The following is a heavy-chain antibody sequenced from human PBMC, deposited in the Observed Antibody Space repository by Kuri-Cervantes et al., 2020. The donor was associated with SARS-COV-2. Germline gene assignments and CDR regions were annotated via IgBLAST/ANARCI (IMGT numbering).Heavy chain of an antibody. CDR3: ARDRVLGSGALDAFDI. D-gene: IGHD7-27*01. Sequence: SVKVSCKASGGTFSSYGISWVRQAPGQGLEWMGGIIPIFGTANYAQKFQGRVTITTDESTSTAYMELSRLRSDDTAVYYCARDRVLGSGALDAFDIWGQGTMVTVSS. CDR2: IIPIFGTA. CDR1: GGTFSSYG. J-gene: IGHJ3*02. V-gene: IGHV1-69*05.